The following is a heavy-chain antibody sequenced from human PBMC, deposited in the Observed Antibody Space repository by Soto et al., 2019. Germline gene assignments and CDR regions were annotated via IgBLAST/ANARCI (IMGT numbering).Heavy chain of an antibody. CDR3: AKGGLRFLEWLQYYFDY. CDR2: ISGSGDRT. J-gene: IGHJ4*02. V-gene: IGHV3-23*01. D-gene: IGHD3-3*01. CDR1: GFTFSTYA. Sequence: GGSLRLSCAASGFTFSTYAMSWVRQAPGKGLEWVSGISGSGDRTYYADSVKGRFTISRDNSKNTVDMQMNGLRAEDTAIYYCAKGGLRFLEWLQYYFDYWGQGTVVTVSS.